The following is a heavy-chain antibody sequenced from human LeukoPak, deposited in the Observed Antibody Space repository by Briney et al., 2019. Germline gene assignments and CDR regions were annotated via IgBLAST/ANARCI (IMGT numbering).Heavy chain of an antibody. Sequence: PSETLSLTCTVSGGSISSHYWNWIRQPPGKGLEWIGYIYYSGSTNYNPSLKSRVTISVDTSKNQFSLKLSSVTAADTSVYCCARYTQDLITMIVVGFDYWGQGTLVTVSS. CDR2: IYYSGST. J-gene: IGHJ4*02. V-gene: IGHV4-59*11. CDR3: ARYTQDLITMIVVGFDY. CDR1: GGSISSHY. D-gene: IGHD3-22*01.